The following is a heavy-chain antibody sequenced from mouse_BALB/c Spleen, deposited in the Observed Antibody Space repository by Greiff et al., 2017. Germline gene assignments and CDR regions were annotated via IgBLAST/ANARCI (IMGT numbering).Heavy chain of an antibody. CDR1: GFTFSSYG. J-gene: IGHJ4*01. CDR2: ISSGGSYT. CDR3: ARQWDVGAMDY. Sequence: DVMLVESGGDLVKPGGSLKLSCAASGFTFSSYGMSWVRQTPDKRLEWVATISSGGSYTYYPDSVKGRFTISRDNAKNTLYLQMSSLKSEDTAMYYCARQWDVGAMDYWGQGTSVTVSS. V-gene: IGHV5-6*02. D-gene: IGHD4-1*01.